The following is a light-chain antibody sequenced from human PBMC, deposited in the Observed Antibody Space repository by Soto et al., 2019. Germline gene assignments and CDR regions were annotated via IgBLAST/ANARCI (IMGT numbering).Light chain of an antibody. CDR2: DAS. J-gene: IGKJ5*01. Sequence: EIGMSQSPATLSVSPGERATLSCRASQSVSSNLAWYQQKPGQAPRLLIYDASTKATVIPARFSGSGSGTEFTLTISSLQSEDFAVYYCQQYNDWPPITFGQGTRLEIK. CDR1: QSVSSN. V-gene: IGKV3-15*01. CDR3: QQYNDWPPIT.